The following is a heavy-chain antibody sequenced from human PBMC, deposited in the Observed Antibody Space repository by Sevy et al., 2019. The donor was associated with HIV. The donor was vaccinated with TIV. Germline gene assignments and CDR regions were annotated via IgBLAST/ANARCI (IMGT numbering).Heavy chain of an antibody. D-gene: IGHD5-12*01. V-gene: IGHV1-8*01. CDR1: GYTFTSYD. Sequence: ASVKVSCKASGYTFTSYDINWVRQATGQGLEWMGWMNPNSGNTGYAQKFQGRVTMTRNTSISTAYMELSSLRSEDTAVYYWARVEMATITRDYWGQGTLVTVSS. CDR2: MNPNSGNT. CDR3: ARVEMATITRDY. J-gene: IGHJ4*02.